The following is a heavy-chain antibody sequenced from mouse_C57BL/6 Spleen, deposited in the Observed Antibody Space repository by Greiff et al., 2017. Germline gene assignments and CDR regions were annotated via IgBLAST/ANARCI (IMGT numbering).Heavy chain of an antibody. CDR2: IDPENGDT. J-gene: IGHJ2*01. Sequence: EVQLVESGAELVRPGASVKLSCTASGFNIKDDYMHWVKQRPEQGLEWIGWIDPENGDTEYASKFQGKATITADTSSNTAYLQLSSLTSEDTAVYYCTTRSHKAHWGQGTTLTVSS. V-gene: IGHV14-4*01. CDR3: TTRSHKAH. CDR1: GFNIKDDY.